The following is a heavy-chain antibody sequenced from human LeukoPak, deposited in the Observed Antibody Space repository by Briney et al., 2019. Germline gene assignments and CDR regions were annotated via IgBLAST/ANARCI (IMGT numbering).Heavy chain of an antibody. CDR1: GFTFSSYA. CDR2: FSGSGST. Sequence: GGSLRLSCAASGFTFSSYAMSWVGQAPGKGLKWVSAFSGSGSTYYADSVKGRFTISRDNSKNTLYLQMNSLRAEDTAVYYCAKDSPYAYYGSGSYWDYWGQGTLVTVSS. CDR3: AKDSPYAYYGSGSYWDY. V-gene: IGHV3-23*01. D-gene: IGHD3-10*01. J-gene: IGHJ4*02.